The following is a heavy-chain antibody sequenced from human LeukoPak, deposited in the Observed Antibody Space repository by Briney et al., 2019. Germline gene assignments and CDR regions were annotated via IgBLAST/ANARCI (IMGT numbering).Heavy chain of an antibody. V-gene: IGHV3-33*01. Sequence: GGSLRLSCAASGFTFSSYGMHWVRQAPGKGLEWVAVIWYDGSNKYYADSVKGRFTISRDNSKNTLYLQMNSLRAEDTAVCYCARVGLPYSSSWYYFDYWGQGTLVTVSS. CDR1: GFTFSSYG. CDR3: ARVGLPYSSSWYYFDY. J-gene: IGHJ4*02. D-gene: IGHD6-13*01. CDR2: IWYDGSNK.